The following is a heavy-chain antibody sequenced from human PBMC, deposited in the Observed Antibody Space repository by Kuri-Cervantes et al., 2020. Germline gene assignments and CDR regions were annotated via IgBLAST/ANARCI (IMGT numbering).Heavy chain of an antibody. CDR1: GYTFTGYY. J-gene: IGHJ6*02. V-gene: IGHV1-2*02. CDR2: INPNSGGT. D-gene: IGHD2-15*01. CDR3: ASKRQVVVAATNYYYYGMDV. Sequence: ASVKVSCKASGYTFTGYYMHWVRQAPGQGLEWMGWINPNSGGTNYAQKFQGRVTMTRDTSISTAYMELSRLRFDDTAVYYCASKRQVVVAATNYYYYGMDVWGQGTTVTVSS.